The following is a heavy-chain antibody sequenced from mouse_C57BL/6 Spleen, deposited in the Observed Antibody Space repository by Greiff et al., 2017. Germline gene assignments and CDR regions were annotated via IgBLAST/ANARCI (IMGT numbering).Heavy chain of an antibody. CDR3: ARQGTMVTTGYFDV. J-gene: IGHJ1*03. V-gene: IGHV5-12*01. Sequence: KLQESGGGLVQPGGSLKLSCAASGFTFSDYYMYWVRQTPEKRLEWVAYISNGGGSTYYPDTVKGRFTISRDNAKNTLYLQMSRLKSEDTAMYYCARQGTMVTTGYFDVWGTGTTVTVSS. D-gene: IGHD2-2*01. CDR1: GFTFSDYY. CDR2: ISNGGGST.